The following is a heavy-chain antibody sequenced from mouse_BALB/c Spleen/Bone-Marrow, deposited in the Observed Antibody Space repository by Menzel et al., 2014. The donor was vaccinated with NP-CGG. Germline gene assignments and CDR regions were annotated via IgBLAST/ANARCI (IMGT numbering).Heavy chain of an antibody. CDR2: IRSKSNNYAT. V-gene: IGHV10-1*02. CDR1: GFTFKTYA. CDR3: VRGYGNLDY. Sequence: EVKLVESGGGLVQPKGSLKLSCAASGFTFKTYAMNWVRQAPGKGLEWVAHIRSKSNNYATYYADSVKDRFTISRDDSQSMLYLQMNSLKTEDTAIYSCVRGYGNLDYWGQGTTLTVSS. J-gene: IGHJ2*01. D-gene: IGHD2-1*01.